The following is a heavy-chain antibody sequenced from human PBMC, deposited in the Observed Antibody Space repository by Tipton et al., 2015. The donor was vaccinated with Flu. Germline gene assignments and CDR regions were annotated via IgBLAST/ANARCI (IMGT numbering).Heavy chain of an antibody. CDR2: ISGGGAIR. D-gene: IGHD6-19*01. CDR3: AKVIPELVAGLDY. J-gene: IGHJ4*02. CDR1: GFTFSRYA. V-gene: IGHV3-23*01. Sequence: SLRLSCAASGFTFSRYAMTWVRQAPGKGLEWVSAISGGGAIRYFADSVKGRFTISRDNSKNMLYLQMNSLRPEDTAIYYCAKVIPELVAGLDYWGQGTLASVPS.